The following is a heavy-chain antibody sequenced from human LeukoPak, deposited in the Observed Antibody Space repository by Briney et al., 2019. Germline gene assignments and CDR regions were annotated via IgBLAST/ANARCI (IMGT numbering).Heavy chain of an antibody. CDR2: IYHSGST. CDR3: ARVAGRGYPFDY. Sequence: ASETLSLTCIVSGYSISSGYYWGWIRQPPGKGLEWIGSIYHSGSTYYNVSLKSRVTISLDTSKNQFSLKLGSVTAAETAVYYCARVAGRGYPFDYWGQGTLVTVSS. J-gene: IGHJ4*02. CDR1: GYSISSGYY. V-gene: IGHV4-38-2*02. D-gene: IGHD6-19*01.